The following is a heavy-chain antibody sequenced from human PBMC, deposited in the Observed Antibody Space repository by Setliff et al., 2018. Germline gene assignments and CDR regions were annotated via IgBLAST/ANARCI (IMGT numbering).Heavy chain of an antibody. CDR1: GYMFKSHG. CDR3: ARINFYDATAYYYAPHH. V-gene: IGHV1-18*04. Sequence: ASVKVSCKASGYMFKSHGITWVQQAPGQGLEWIGWINNYNFNTNYAQKFQGRVTMTTDTSTSTAHMELRSLRSDDTAIYYCARINFYDATAYYYAPHHWGQGTLVTVSS. J-gene: IGHJ5*02. D-gene: IGHD3-10*01. CDR2: INNYNFNT.